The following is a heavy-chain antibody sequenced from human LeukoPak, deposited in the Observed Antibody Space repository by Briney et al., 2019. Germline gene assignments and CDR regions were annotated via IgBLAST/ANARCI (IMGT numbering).Heavy chain of an antibody. D-gene: IGHD3-22*01. V-gene: IGHV3-53*01. CDR3: ARDLFDRYYDR. CDR1: GFTLSSYG. Sequence: PGGSLRLSCAASGFTLSSYGMSWVRQAPGKGLEWVSVIYSGGSTYYADSVKGRFTISRDNSKNTLYLQMNSLRAEDTAVYYCARDLFDRYYDRWGQGTLVTVSS. J-gene: IGHJ4*02. CDR2: IYSGGST.